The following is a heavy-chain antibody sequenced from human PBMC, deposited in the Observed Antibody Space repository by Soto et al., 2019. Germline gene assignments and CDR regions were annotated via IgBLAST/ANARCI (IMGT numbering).Heavy chain of an antibody. Sequence: ASGKVSCKGFCYNFMKYGIDLVRQAPGQGIEWAGWISPSSGYTQSAQKFHGRLTLTTDTAAATAYMELRILRSADTALYYCTREPMGAIPADHHSHCDSWGRGGLCTV. CDR2: ISPSSGYT. V-gene: IGHV1-18*01. J-gene: IGHJ5*01. D-gene: IGHD1-26*01. CDR1: CYNFMKYG. CDR3: TREPMGAIPADHHSHCDS.